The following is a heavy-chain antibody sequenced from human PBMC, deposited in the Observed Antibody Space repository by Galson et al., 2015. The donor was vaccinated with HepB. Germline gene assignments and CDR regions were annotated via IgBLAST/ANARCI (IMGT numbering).Heavy chain of an antibody. CDR3: ASHFYLNS. J-gene: IGHJ4*02. CDR2: TYYRSKWYS. Sequence: CAISGDSVSSNSAAWNWIRQSPSRGLEWLGRTYYRSKWYSDYAVSVKSRITINADTSKNQFSLQLNSVTPDDTAVYFCASHFYLNSRGQGTLVTVSS. D-gene: IGHD3-3*02. CDR1: GDSVSSNSAA. V-gene: IGHV6-1*01.